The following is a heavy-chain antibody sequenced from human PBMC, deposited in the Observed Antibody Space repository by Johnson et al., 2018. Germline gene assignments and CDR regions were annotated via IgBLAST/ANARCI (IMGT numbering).Heavy chain of an antibody. CDR2: IKSDGSEA. D-gene: IGHD4-17*01. V-gene: IGHV3-74*02. J-gene: IGHJ6*02. Sequence: EVQLVESGGALVQPGGSLRLSCAASGFTLNTYWMHWVRQAPGKGLVWVSRIKSDGSEATYAGSVKGRFTISRDNVKNTLYLEMNSLRDEDRASYYCARSSYASDMDVWGQGTTVTVSS. CDR3: ARSSYASDMDV. CDR1: GFTLNTYW.